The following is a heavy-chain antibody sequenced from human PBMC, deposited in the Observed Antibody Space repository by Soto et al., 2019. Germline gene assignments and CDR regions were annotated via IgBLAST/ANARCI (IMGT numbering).Heavy chain of an antibody. Sequence: TLSLTCAVAGVSISSGGYSWSWIRQPPGKGLEWIGYIYHSGSTYYNPSLKSRVTISVDRSKNQFSLKRSSVTAADTAVYYCAVGHSGYYYGWGQGTLVTVSS. J-gene: IGHJ4*02. D-gene: IGHD3-22*01. CDR3: AVGHSGYYYG. V-gene: IGHV4-30-2*01. CDR1: GVSISSGGYS. CDR2: IYHSGST.